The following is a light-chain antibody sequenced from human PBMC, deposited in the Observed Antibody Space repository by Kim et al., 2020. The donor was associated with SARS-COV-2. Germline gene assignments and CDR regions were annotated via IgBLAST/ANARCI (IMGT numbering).Light chain of an antibody. CDR3: CSFAGRYTYV. J-gene: IGLJ1*01. V-gene: IGLV2-11*01. CDR1: SSDVGGYKF. CDR2: DVN. Sequence: QSALTQPRSVSGSPVQSVTISCTGTSSDVGGYKFVSWYQQHPGKAPKLLIFDVNKRPSGVPDRFSGSKSGNTASLTISRLQAEDEADYYCCSFAGRYTYVFGTGTKVTVL.